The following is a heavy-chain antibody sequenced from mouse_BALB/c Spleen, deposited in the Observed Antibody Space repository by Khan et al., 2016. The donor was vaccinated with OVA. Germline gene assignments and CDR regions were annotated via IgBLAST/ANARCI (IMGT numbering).Heavy chain of an antibody. Sequence: EVELVESGGGLAQPGGSRKLSCAASGFPFSSFGMHWVRQAPEKGLEWVAYIGSDSNNIYYADTVKGRFTITRDDPKNSPVLQMTSLTSEDTAMYYCASSRYWSWFPSWGQGTLVTVSA. D-gene: IGHD2-12*01. CDR1: GFPFSSFG. CDR2: IGSDSNNI. V-gene: IGHV5-17*02. CDR3: ASSRYWSWFPS. J-gene: IGHJ3*01.